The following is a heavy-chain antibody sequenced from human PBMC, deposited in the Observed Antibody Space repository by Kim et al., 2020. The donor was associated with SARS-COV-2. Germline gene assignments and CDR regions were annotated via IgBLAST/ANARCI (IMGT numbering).Heavy chain of an antibody. Sequence: NKSYADSGKGRFTISRDNSKNTLYLQMNSRRAEDTAVYYCARDGSYGMDVWGQGTTVTVSS. V-gene: IGHV3-30-3*01. D-gene: IGHD1-26*01. J-gene: IGHJ6*02. CDR2: NK. CDR3: ARDGSYGMDV.